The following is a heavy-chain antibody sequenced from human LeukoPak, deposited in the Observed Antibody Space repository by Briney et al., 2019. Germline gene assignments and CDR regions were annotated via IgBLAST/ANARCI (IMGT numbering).Heavy chain of an antibody. V-gene: IGHV4-39*07. CDR3: ARDWKNDY. CDR2: IYYSGST. CDR1: GGSISSSSYY. Sequence: SETLSLTCTVSGGSISSSSYYWGWIRQPPGKGLEWIGSIYYSGSTYYNPSLKSRVTISVDTSKNQFSLKLSSVTAADTAVYYCARDWKNDYWGQGTLVTVSS. J-gene: IGHJ4*02. D-gene: IGHD1-1*01.